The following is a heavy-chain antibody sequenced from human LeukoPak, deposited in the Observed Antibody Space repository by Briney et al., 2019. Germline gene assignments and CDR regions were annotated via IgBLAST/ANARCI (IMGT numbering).Heavy chain of an antibody. D-gene: IGHD6-19*01. CDR3: ARAQWLNDAFDI. V-gene: IGHV3-21*01. J-gene: IGHJ3*02. CDR2: ISSSSSYM. Sequence: GGSLRLSCAASGFTFSSYSMNWVRQAPGKGLEWVSSISSSSSYMYYADSVKGRFTISRDNAKNSLYLQMNSLRAEDTAVYYCARAQWLNDAFDIWGQGTMVTVSS. CDR1: GFTFSSYS.